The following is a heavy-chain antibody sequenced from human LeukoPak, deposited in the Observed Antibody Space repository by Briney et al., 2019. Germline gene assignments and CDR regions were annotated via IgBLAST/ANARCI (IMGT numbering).Heavy chain of an antibody. V-gene: IGHV3-30*18. D-gene: IGHD3-10*01. Sequence: GGSLRLSCAASGFTFSSYGMHWVRQAPGKGLEWVAVISYDGTNKYYADSVKGRVTISKDNSKNTLYLQMNSLRAEDTAVYYCAKDFYAMVRDDAFDIWGQGTMVTVSS. CDR2: ISYDGTNK. CDR3: AKDFYAMVRDDAFDI. J-gene: IGHJ3*02. CDR1: GFTFSSYG.